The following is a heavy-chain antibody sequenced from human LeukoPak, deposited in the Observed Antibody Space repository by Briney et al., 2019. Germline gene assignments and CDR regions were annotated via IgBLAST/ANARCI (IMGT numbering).Heavy chain of an antibody. D-gene: IGHD3-10*01. V-gene: IGHV4-39*07. CDR3: ARGPFGELSSFDY. J-gene: IGHJ4*02. CDR1: GYSISSSSYY. CDR2: IYYSGST. Sequence: PSETLSLTCTVSGYSISSSSYYWGWIRQPPGKGLEWIGSIYYSGSTYYNPSLKSRVTISVDTSKNQFSLKLSSVTAADTAVYYCARGPFGELSSFDYWGQGTLVTVSS.